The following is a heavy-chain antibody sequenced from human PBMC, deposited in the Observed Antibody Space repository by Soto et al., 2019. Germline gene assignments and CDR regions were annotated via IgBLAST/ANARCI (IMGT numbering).Heavy chain of an antibody. CDR2: IGYDGNNK. J-gene: IGHJ3*02. Sequence: QVQLVESGGGWVQPGRSLRLSREATGFSFTTYGMHWVRQAPGKGLEWVAVIGYDGNNKYYADSVEGRFTISRDNSKNTVYLQMKSLGGDDTAVYYCARGGVTGIVGIFGSPLDIWGQGTVVTVSS. CDR3: ARGGVTGIVGIFGSPLDI. V-gene: IGHV3-33*01. D-gene: IGHD1-1*01. CDR1: GFSFTTYG.